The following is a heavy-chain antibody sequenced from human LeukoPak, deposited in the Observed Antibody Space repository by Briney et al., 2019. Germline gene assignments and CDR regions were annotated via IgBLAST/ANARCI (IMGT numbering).Heavy chain of an antibody. CDR2: IYYSGST. CDR1: GGSISSGGYY. CDR3: ARGLYTHLDY. D-gene: IGHD2-2*02. V-gene: IGHV4-31*03. J-gene: IGHJ4*02. Sequence: SETLSLTCTVSGGSISSGGYYWSWIRQHPGKGLEWIGYIYYSGSTYYNPSLKSRVTISVDTSKNQFSLKLSSVTAADTAVYYCARGLYTHLDYWGQGTLVTVSS.